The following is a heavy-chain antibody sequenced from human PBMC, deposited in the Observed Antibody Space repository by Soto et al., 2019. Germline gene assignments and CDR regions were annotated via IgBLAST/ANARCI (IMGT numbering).Heavy chain of an antibody. D-gene: IGHD2-8*01. CDR1: GFTFSSYA. J-gene: IGHJ3*02. V-gene: IGHV3-23*01. CDR3: AKGGWQPMLSDAFDI. CDR2: ISGSGGST. Sequence: GWSLRLSCAASGFTFSSYAMSWVRQAPGKGLEWVSAISGSGGSTYYADSVKGRFTISRDNSKNTLYLQMNSLRAEDTAVYYCAKGGWQPMLSDAFDIWGQGTMVTVSS.